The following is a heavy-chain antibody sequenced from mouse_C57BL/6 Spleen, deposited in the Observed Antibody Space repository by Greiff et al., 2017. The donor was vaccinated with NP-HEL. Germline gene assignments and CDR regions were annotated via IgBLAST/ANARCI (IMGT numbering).Heavy chain of an antibody. D-gene: IGHD1-1*01. CDR1: GFTFSDYY. CDR3: ARALYYYGSSYYAMDY. CDR2: INYDGSST. J-gene: IGHJ4*01. Sequence: EVQVVESEGGLVQPGSSMKLSCTASGFTFSDYYMAWVRQVPEKGLEWVANINYDGSSTYYLDSLKSRFIISRDNAKNILYLQMSSLKSEDTATYYCARALYYYGSSYYAMDYWGQGTSVTVSS. V-gene: IGHV5-16*01.